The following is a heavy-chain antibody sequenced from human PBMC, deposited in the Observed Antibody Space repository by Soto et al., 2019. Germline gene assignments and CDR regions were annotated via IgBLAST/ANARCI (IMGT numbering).Heavy chain of an antibody. Sequence: GASVKVPCKVSGYTLTELSMHWVRQAPGKGLEWMGGFDPEDGETIYAQKFQGRVTMTEDTSTDTAYMELSSLRSEDTAVYYCATARWGLGDFPTILESDAFDIWGQGTMVTVSS. V-gene: IGHV1-24*01. D-gene: IGHD3-3*01. CDR1: GYTLTELS. J-gene: IGHJ3*02. CDR3: ATARWGLGDFPTILESDAFDI. CDR2: FDPEDGET.